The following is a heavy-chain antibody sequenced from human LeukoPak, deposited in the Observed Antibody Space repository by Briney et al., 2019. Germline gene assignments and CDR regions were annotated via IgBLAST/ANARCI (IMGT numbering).Heavy chain of an antibody. CDR2: IVVGSGNT. CDR1: GLTFSNSV. Sequence: SVKVACKPSGLTFSNSVMQWERPARRQRIEWMGWIVVGSGNTNYSQTFQERVTLTRDMSTDTAYMELSSLRSEDTAVNYCAAGWFGELFGAFDIWGQGTMVTVSS. D-gene: IGHD3-10*01. V-gene: IGHV1-58*02. J-gene: IGHJ3*02. CDR3: AAGWFGELFGAFDI.